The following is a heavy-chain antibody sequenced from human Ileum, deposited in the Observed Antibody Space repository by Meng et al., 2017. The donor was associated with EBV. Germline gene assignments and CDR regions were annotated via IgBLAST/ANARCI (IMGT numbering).Heavy chain of an antibody. CDR2: IRSKSAGGTT. CDR3: TTWGGN. D-gene: IGHD3-16*01. J-gene: IGHJ1*01. Sequence: VQRVESGGGLVEPGGSLRLSCAASGFTFSKVWMNWVRQTPGKGLEWVGRIRSKSAGGTTDYAAPVKGRFTISRDDSEDTLYLQMNSLKTEDTAVYYCTTWGGNWGQGTLVTVSS. CDR1: GFTFSKVW. V-gene: IGHV3-15*01.